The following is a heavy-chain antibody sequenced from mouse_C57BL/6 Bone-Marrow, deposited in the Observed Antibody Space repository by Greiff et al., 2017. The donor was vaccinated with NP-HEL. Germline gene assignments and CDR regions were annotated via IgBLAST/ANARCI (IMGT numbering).Heavy chain of an antibody. CDR2: ISDGGSYT. Sequence: EVKLVESGGGLVKPGGSLKLSCAASGFTFSSYAMSWVRQTPEKRLEWVATISDGGSYTYYPDNVKGRFTITRDNAENNLYLQMRHLKSEDTAMYYCARARDYWGQGTSVTVSS. CDR1: GFTFSSYA. CDR3: ARARDY. V-gene: IGHV5-4*03. J-gene: IGHJ4*01.